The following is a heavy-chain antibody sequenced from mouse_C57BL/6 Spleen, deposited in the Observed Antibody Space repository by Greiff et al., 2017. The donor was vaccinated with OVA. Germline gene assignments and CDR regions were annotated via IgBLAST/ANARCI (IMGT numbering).Heavy chain of an antibody. CDR3: ARGDYGSSYVLYYAMDY. CDR2: IDPNSGGT. Sequence: VQLQQSGAELVKPGASVKLSCKASGYTFTSYWMHWVKQRPGRGLEWIGRIDPNSGGTKYNEKFKSKATLTVDKPSSTAYMQLSSLTSEDSAVYYCARGDYGSSYVLYYAMDYWGQGTSVTVSS. J-gene: IGHJ4*01. V-gene: IGHV1-72*01. CDR1: GYTFTSYW. D-gene: IGHD1-1*01.